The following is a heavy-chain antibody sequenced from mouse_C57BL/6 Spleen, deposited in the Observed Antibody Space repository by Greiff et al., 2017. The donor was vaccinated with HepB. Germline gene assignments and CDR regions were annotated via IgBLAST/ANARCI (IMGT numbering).Heavy chain of an antibody. D-gene: IGHD1-1*01. V-gene: IGHV5-9-1*02. CDR3: TRGITTWYLDY. CDR1: GFTFSSYA. Sequence: EVQVVESGEGLVKPGGSLKLSCAASGFTFSSYAMSWVRQTPEKRLEWVAYISSGGDYIYYADTVKGRFTISRDNARNTLYLQMSSLKSEDTAMYYCTRGITTWYLDYWGQGTTLTVSS. CDR2: ISSGGDYI. J-gene: IGHJ2*01.